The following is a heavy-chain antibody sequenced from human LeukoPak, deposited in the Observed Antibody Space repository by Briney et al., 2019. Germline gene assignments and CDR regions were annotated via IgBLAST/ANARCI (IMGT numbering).Heavy chain of an antibody. CDR1: GFSLSTSGMC. CDR2: IDWVDDK. J-gene: IGHJ4*02. D-gene: IGHD6-13*01. CDR3: ARIRDPAYSSSWYDDY. V-gene: IGHV2-70*11. Sequence: SGPALVKPTQTLTLTCTFSGFSLSTSGMCVSWIRQPPGKALEWLARIDWVDDKYYSTSLKTRLTISKDTSKNQVVLTMTNMDPVDTATYYCARIRDPAYSSSWYDDYWGQGTLVTVSS.